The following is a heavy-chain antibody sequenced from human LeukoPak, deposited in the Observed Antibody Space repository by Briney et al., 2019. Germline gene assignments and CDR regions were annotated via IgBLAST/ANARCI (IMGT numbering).Heavy chain of an antibody. V-gene: IGHV3-23*01. CDR2: ISGSGGST. CDR3: AKGLGGWYGEDYYYGMDV. J-gene: IGHJ6*02. CDR1: GFTFSSYA. Sequence: GGSLRLSCAASGFTFSSYAMSWVRQAPGKGLEWVSAISGSGGSTYYADSVKGRFTISRDNSKNTLYLQMNSLRAEDTAVYYCAKGLGGWYGEDYYYGMDVWGQGTTVTVSS. D-gene: IGHD6-19*01.